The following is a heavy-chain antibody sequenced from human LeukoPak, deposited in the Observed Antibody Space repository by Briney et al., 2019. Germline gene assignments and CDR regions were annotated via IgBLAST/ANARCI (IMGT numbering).Heavy chain of an antibody. D-gene: IGHD2-8*01. CDR3: ARDDAIGAFDI. CDR2: ISSSSSYI. Sequence: GGSLRLSCAASGFTFSSYSMNWVRQAPGQGLKWVSSISSSSSYIHYADSVKGRFTIPRDNAKNSLYLQMNSLRAEDSAVYYCARDDAIGAFDIWGQGTMVTVSS. J-gene: IGHJ3*02. V-gene: IGHV3-21*01. CDR1: GFTFSSYS.